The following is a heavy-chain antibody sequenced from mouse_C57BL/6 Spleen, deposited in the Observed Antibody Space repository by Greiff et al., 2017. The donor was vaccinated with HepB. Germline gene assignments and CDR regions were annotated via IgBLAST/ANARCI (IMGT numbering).Heavy chain of an antibody. J-gene: IGHJ4*01. Sequence: VKLMESGAELVRPGTSVKVSCKASGYAFTNYLIEWVKQRPGQGLEWIGVINPGSGGTNYNEKFKGKATLTADKSSSTAYMQLSSLTSEDSAVYFCARYDGYYGVDAMDYWGQGTSVTVSS. CDR2: INPGSGGT. CDR3: ARYDGYYGVDAMDY. D-gene: IGHD2-3*01. CDR1: GYAFTNYL. V-gene: IGHV1-54*01.